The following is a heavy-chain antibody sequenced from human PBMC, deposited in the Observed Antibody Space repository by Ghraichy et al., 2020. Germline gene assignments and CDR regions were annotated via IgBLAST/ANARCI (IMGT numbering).Heavy chain of an antibody. Sequence: LSLTCAASGFTFSSYWMSWVRQAPGKGLEWVANIKQDGSEKYYVDSVKGRFTISRDNAKNSLCLQMNSLRAEDTAVYYCARVITMIPGAFDIWGQGTMVTVSS. CDR3: ARVITMIPGAFDI. CDR1: GFTFSSYW. CDR2: IKQDGSEK. V-gene: IGHV3-7*03. J-gene: IGHJ3*02. D-gene: IGHD3-22*01.